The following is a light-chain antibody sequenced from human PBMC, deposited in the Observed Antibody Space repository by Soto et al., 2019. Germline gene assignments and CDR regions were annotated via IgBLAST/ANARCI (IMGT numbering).Light chain of an antibody. Sequence: IVMTQSPATLSVSPGERATLSCRASQSVSSNLAWYQQKPGQAPRLLIYGASTRATGIPARFSGSGSGTEFTLTISSLQSEDFAVYYCQQYNNFRTFGQGTKVDIK. CDR1: QSVSSN. CDR2: GAS. V-gene: IGKV3-15*01. J-gene: IGKJ1*01. CDR3: QQYNNFRT.